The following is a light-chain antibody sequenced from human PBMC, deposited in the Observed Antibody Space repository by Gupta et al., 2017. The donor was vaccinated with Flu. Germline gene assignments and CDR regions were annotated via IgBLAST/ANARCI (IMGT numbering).Light chain of an antibody. Sequence: QSVLTQPPSASGTPGPRVTIYCSGSSSNIGSNTVNWYQQPPGTAPKLLIYNKDRRPSGGPDRCSGAKSGASAALAISGLQSEDEADYYCAAWDDSLNGLFVFGTGTKVTVL. CDR2: NKD. CDR3: AAWDDSLNGLFV. V-gene: IGLV1-44*01. J-gene: IGLJ1*01. CDR1: SSNIGSNT.